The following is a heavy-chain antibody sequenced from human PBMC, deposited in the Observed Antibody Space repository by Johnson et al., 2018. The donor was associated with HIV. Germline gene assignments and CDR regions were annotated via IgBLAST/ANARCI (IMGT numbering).Heavy chain of an antibody. Sequence: EQLVESGGGLVQPGGSLRLSCAVSGFSFSSYAMHWVRQAPGKGLEYVSAISSNGGSTYYANSVKGRFTISRDNSKNTLYLQMGSLRAEDMAVYYCAREGLIVGATLGAFDIWGQGTMVTVSS. CDR3: AREGLIVGATLGAFDI. J-gene: IGHJ3*02. CDR1: GFSFSSYA. CDR2: ISSNGGST. D-gene: IGHD1-26*01. V-gene: IGHV3-64*01.